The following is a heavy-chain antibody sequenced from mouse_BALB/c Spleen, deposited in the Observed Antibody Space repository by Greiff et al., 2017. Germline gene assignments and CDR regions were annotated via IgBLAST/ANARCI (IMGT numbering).Heavy chain of an antibody. CDR1: GYSFTSYW. J-gene: IGHJ2*01. CDR2: IYPGNSDT. Sequence: VQLKESGTVLARPGASVKMSCKASGYSFTSYWMHWVKQRPGQGLEWIGAIYPGNSDTSYNQKFKGKAKLTAVTSASTAYMELSSLTNEDSAVYYCTRSRDYDGAYYFDYWGQGTTLTVSS. D-gene: IGHD2-4*01. V-gene: IGHV1-5*01. CDR3: TRSRDYDGAYYFDY.